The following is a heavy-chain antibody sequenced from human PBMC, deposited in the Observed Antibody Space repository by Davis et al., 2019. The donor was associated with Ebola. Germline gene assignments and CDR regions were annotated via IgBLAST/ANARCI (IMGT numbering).Heavy chain of an antibody. J-gene: IGHJ4*02. CDR2: IDPSHSYT. CDR3: ASLAYDYSNSLRGAAVDY. Sequence: ESPMTPRQGPGFHLTSFWLSWVPLMPGQGLEWMGRIDPSHSYTNYSPSFQGHVTISADKSISTAYLQWSSLKASDTAMYYCASLAYDYSNSLRGAAVDYGGQGTLVTDSS. CDR1: GFHLTSFW. V-gene: IGHV5-10-1*01. D-gene: IGHD4-11*01.